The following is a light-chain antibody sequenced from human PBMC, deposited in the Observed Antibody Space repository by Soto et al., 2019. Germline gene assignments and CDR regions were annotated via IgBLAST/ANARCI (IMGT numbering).Light chain of an antibody. CDR3: QSYDSSLSSVV. CDR2: GNN. CDR1: SSNIGAGYD. J-gene: IGLJ2*01. Sequence: QSVLTQPPSVSGAPGQRVTISCTGSSSNIGAGYDIHWYQQLPETAPKLLIYGNNNRPSGVPDGFSGSKSGTSASLAITGLQAEDEADYYCQSYDSSLSSVVFGGGTKLTVL. V-gene: IGLV1-40*01.